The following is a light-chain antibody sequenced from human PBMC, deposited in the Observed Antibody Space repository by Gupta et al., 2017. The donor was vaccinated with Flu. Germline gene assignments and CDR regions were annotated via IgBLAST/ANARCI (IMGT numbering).Light chain of an antibody. CDR1: SSDVGGYNY. CDR3: SSYTSSSTLV. CDR2: DVA. Sequence: QSALTQPASVSGPPGQSITISCTGTSSDVGGYNYVSWYQQYPGRAPKYITYDVANRPSGVSSRFSGSKSGNTASLTISGLQAEDEADYYCSSYTSSSTLVFGGGTKVTVL. V-gene: IGLV2-14*03. J-gene: IGLJ2*01.